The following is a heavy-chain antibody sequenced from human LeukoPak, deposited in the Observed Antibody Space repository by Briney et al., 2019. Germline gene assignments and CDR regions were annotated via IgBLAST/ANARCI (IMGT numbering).Heavy chain of an antibody. CDR2: ISGSGGST. V-gene: IGHV3-23*01. D-gene: IGHD3-22*01. Sequence: PGGSLRLSCAASGFTFSSYAMSWVRQAPGKGLEWVSAISGSGGSTYYADSVKGRFTISRDNSKNTLYLQMNSLRAEDTAVYYCATFDSSGYYPNYYFDYWGQGTLVTASS. CDR3: ATFDSSGYYPNYYFDY. J-gene: IGHJ4*02. CDR1: GFTFSSYA.